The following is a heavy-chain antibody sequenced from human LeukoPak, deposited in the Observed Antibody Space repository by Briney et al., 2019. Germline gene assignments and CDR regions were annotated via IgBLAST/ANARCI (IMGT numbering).Heavy chain of an antibody. CDR1: GGTFSSYA. J-gene: IGHJ4*02. V-gene: IGHV1-69*06. CDR3: ARGVGNAVAGPVGY. CDR2: IIPIFGTA. Sequence: GASVKVSCKASGGTFSSYAINWVRQPPGQGLEWMGGIIPIFGTANYAQKFQGRVTITADKSTSTAYMELSSLRAEDTAVYYCARGVGNAVAGPVGYWGQGTLVTVSS. D-gene: IGHD6-19*01.